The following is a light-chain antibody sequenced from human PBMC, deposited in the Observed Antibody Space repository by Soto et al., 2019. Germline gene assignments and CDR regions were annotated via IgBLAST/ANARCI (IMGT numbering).Light chain of an antibody. CDR1: QSARIS. Sequence: IVLTQSPATLSLSPWESATLSCRASQSARISLGWYQQKPGQAPRLLIYDVSTRATGVPARFSGSGSGTDFTLTISSLEPEDFAIYYCQQRQYWPPITFGQGTRLEIK. J-gene: IGKJ5*01. CDR2: DVS. V-gene: IGKV3-11*01. CDR3: QQRQYWPPIT.